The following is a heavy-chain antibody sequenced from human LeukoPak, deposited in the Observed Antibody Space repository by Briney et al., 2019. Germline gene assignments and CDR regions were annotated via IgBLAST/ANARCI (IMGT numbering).Heavy chain of an antibody. D-gene: IGHD3-22*01. J-gene: IGHJ4*02. CDR2: INSDGSTT. CDR3: ARGHHYYDSSAYYY. CDR1: GFTFISYW. Sequence: PGGSLRLSCAASGFTFISYWMHWVRQAPGKGLVWVSRINSDGSTTSYAASVKGRCTISRDTAKNTLYLQMNSLRAEDTAVYYCARGHHYYDSSAYYYWGQGTLVTVSS. V-gene: IGHV3-74*01.